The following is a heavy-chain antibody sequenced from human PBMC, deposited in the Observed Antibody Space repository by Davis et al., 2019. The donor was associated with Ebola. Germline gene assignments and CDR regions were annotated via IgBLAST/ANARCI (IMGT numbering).Heavy chain of an antibody. CDR1: GGSFSGYY. J-gene: IGHJ5*02. Sequence: ETLSLTCAVYGGSFSGYYWSWIRQPPGKGLEWIGEINHSGSTNYNPSLKSRVTISVDTSKNQFSLKLSSVTAADTAVYYCARRSIVVVPAAGPPYNWFDPWGQGTLVTVSS. CDR3: ARRSIVVVPAAGPPYNWFDP. D-gene: IGHD2-2*01. CDR2: INHSGST. V-gene: IGHV4-34*01.